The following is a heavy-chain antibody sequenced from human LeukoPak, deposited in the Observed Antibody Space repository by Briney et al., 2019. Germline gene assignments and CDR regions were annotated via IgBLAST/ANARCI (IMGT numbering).Heavy chain of an antibody. CDR2: INPNSGGT. V-gene: IGHV1-2*02. CDR3: AKDLTYYYDSSGYYTFDY. D-gene: IGHD3-22*01. J-gene: IGHJ4*02. Sequence: ASVKVSCKASGYTFTGYYMHWVRQAPGQGLEWMGWINPNSGGTNYAQKFQGRVTMTRDTSISTAYMELSRLRSDDTAVYYCAKDLTYYYDSSGYYTFDYWGQGTLVTVSS. CDR1: GYTFTGYY.